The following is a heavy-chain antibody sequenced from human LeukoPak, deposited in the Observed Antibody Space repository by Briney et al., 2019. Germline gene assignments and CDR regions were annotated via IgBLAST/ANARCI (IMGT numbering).Heavy chain of an antibody. Sequence: HPGGSLRLSCAASGFTFSRYGMSWVRQAPGKGLEWVSAISGSGGRTYYADSVKGRFTISRDNSKNTRYLQMNSLRAEDTAVYYCARGHYYGSGTYYYYFDYWGQGTLVTVSS. J-gene: IGHJ4*02. V-gene: IGHV3-23*01. CDR1: GFTFSRYG. D-gene: IGHD3-10*01. CDR3: ARGHYYGSGTYYYYFDY. CDR2: ISGSGGRT.